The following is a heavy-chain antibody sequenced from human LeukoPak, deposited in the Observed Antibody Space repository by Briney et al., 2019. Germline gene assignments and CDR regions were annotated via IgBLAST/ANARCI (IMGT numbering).Heavy chain of an antibody. D-gene: IGHD5-12*01. CDR2: IAISDSYT. Sequence: KDGESLKISCKGSGYSFTSYCISWVRQMPGKGLEWVGRIAISDSYTNYSPSFQGHVPISADKSISTAYLQWSSLKASDTAMYYCAIHSSGYSGYELNDAFDIWGQGTMVTVSS. V-gene: IGHV5-10-1*01. CDR1: GYSFTSYC. CDR3: AIHSSGYSGYELNDAFDI. J-gene: IGHJ3*02.